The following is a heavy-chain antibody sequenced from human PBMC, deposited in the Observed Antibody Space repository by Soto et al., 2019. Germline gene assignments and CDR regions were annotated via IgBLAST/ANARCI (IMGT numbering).Heavy chain of an antibody. CDR1: GFTFGEYA. Sequence: EVQLVESGGALVQPGRSLRLSCAASGFTFGEYAMHWVRQAPGKGLEWVAGINWNSDDVVYADSVKGRFTISRDNARNSLYLQLNSLRTEDTAFYYCAKGISTSGLFRAFDSWGQGTLVTVSS. CDR3: AKGISTSGLFRAFDS. V-gene: IGHV3-9*01. CDR2: INWNSDDV. J-gene: IGHJ4*02. D-gene: IGHD6-19*01.